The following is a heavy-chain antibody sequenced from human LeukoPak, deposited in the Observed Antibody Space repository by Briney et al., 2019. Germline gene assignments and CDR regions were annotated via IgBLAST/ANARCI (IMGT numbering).Heavy chain of an antibody. D-gene: IGHD1-7*01. V-gene: IGHV4-61*05. CDR2: IYYSGRT. CDR3: ARSGWYDWNYMRFDP. J-gene: IGHJ5*02. Sequence: PSETLSLTCTVSGGSISSSSYYWGWIRQAPGKGLEWIGYIYYSGRTNYNPTLKSRITISVDTSKNQFSLRLTSLTAADTAVYYCARSGWYDWNYMRFDPWGQGTLVTVSS. CDR1: GGSISSSSYY.